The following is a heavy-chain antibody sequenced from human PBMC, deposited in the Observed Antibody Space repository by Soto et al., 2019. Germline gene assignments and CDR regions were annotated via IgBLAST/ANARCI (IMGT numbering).Heavy chain of an antibody. J-gene: IGHJ3*02. CDR3: ARDARGGDVFNI. D-gene: IGHD3-10*01. V-gene: IGHV3-48*02. CDR2: ISSTSSTI. Sequence: EVQLVESGGGLVQPGGSLRLSCSASGFSFRGYSMDWVRQAPGKGLEWLSYISSTSSTIYYADSVKGRFTISRDNAKNSLYLQMNSLRDEVTAVYFCARDARGGDVFNIWGRGTMVAVCS. CDR1: GFSFRGYS.